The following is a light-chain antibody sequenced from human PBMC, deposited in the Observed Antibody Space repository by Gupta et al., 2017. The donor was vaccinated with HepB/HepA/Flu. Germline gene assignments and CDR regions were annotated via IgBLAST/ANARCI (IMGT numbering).Light chain of an antibody. CDR2: VVS. CDR1: QSLLNSNGYHY. V-gene: IGKV2-28*01. Sequence: DIVMTQFPLSLPVTPGEPASISCRSSQSLLNSNGYHYLDWYVQKPGQSPQLLISVVSLRASGVPDRFSGSGSGTDFTLTISRVEAEDVGVYYCRQGLHPPRTFGGGTKVEIK. J-gene: IGKJ4*01. CDR3: RQGLHPPRT.